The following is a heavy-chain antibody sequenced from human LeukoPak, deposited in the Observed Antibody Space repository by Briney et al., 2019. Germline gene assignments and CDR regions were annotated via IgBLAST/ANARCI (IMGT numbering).Heavy chain of an antibody. CDR1: GSSVNHYY. D-gene: IGHD6-19*01. J-gene: IGHJ2*01. V-gene: IGHV4-4*07. Sequence: SETLSLTCTVSGSSVNHYYWNWLRQPPGKGLEWIGRTYTNGATNYNPSLKSRVTMSIDTSKNQFSLKFKSVTAADTAVYYCARGPLGSGWYVADWYFGLWGRGALVTVSS. CDR3: ARGPLGSGWYVADWYFGL. CDR2: TYTNGAT.